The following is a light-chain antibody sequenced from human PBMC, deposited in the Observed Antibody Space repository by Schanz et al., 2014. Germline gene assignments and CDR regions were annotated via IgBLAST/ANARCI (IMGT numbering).Light chain of an antibody. CDR3: SSFRDGWNFVV. V-gene: IGLV2-23*03. CDR2: GGS. J-gene: IGLJ3*02. Sequence: QSALTQPASVSGSPGQSITISCTGTSSDVGGNNYVSWYQQHPGKAPKLLIFGGSQRPSGVSDRFSGSKSGNTASLTISGLQADDEAEYHCSSFRDGWNFVVFGGGTKLTVL. CDR1: SSDVGGNNY.